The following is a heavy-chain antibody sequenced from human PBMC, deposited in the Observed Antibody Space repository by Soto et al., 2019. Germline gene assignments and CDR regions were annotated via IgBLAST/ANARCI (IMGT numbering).Heavy chain of an antibody. CDR2: INPDIGNT. J-gene: IGHJ3*01. CDR1: GFSFSDNL. CDR3: AGDILSVGPRANDAFDV. V-gene: IGHV1-3*01. D-gene: IGHD2-8*02. Sequence: QVQLVQSGAEVRKPGASVNISCRASGFSFSDNLINWVRQAPGQSLEWMGWINPDIGNTRYSQTFQGRVTISRHSAASIAYVEVSDPTSEDTAVYCCAGDILSVGPRANDAFDVWGQGTMVTVSS.